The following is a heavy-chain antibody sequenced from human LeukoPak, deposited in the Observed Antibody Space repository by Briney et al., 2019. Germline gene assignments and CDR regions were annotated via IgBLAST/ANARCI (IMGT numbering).Heavy chain of an antibody. CDR2: ISVNSGYT. D-gene: IGHD4-23*01. V-gene: IGHV1-18*01. CDR3: ARSREVTVSGPQFDY. CDR1: GYRFTSDG. J-gene: IGHJ4*02. Sequence: ASVKVSCKASGYRFTSDGIAWVRQAPGQGLEWMGWISVNSGYTNYAQKVQGRATMTADTSTSTVYMELRSLRSDDTAIYYCARSREVTVSGPQFDYWGQGTLVTVSS.